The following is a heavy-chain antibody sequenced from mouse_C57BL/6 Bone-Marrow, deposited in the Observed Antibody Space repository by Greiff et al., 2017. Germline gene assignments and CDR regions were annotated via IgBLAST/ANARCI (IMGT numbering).Heavy chain of an antibody. CDR2: IDPSDSET. V-gene: IGHV1-52*01. J-gene: IGHJ3*01. CDR3: ARGDSTVVAKGFAY. D-gene: IGHD1-1*01. CDR1: GYTFTSYW. Sequence: QVQLQQPGAELVRPGSSVKLSCKASGYTFTSYWMHWVKQRPIQGLEWIGNIDPSDSETHYNQKFKDQATLTVDKSSSTAYMQLISLTSEDSAVYYCARGDSTVVAKGFAYWGQGTLVTVSA.